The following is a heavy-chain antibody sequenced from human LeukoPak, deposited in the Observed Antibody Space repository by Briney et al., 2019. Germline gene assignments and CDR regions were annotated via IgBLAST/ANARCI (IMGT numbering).Heavy chain of an antibody. Sequence: PGGSLRLSCAASGFTFSSYWMSWVRQAPGKGLEWVANIKQDGSEKYYVDSVKGRFTISRDNAKNSLYLQMNSLRAEDTAVYYCARDFSDYYDSSGYSDYWGRGTLVTVSS. CDR1: GFTFSSYW. V-gene: IGHV3-7*03. CDR2: IKQDGSEK. D-gene: IGHD3-22*01. CDR3: ARDFSDYYDSSGYSDY. J-gene: IGHJ4*02.